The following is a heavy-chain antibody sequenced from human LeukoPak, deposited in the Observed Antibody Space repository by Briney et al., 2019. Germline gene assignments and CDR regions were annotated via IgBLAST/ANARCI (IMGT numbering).Heavy chain of an antibody. CDR2: MNPNSGNT. D-gene: IGHD1-14*01. CDR1: GYTFSSYD. V-gene: IGHV1-8*01. J-gene: IGHJ5*02. CDR3: AKGNRSNWFDP. Sequence: ASVKVSCKASGYTFSSYDINWVRQATGQGLEWMGWMNPNSGNTGYAQXFQGRVTMTRNTSISTAYMELSSLRSEDTAVYYCAKGNRSNWFDPWGQGTLVTVSS.